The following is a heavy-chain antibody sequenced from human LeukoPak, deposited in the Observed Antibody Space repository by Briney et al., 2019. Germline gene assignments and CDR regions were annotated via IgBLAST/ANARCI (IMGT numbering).Heavy chain of an antibody. CDR3: ASRGGYYDSSGYRYFDY. CDR1: GGSFSGYY. D-gene: IGHD3-22*01. J-gene: IGHJ4*02. Sequence: PSETLSLTCAVYGGSFSGYYWSWIRQPPGKGLEWIGEINHSGSTNYNPSLKSRVTISVDTSKNQFSLKLSSVTAADTAVYYCASRGGYYDSSGYRYFDYWGQGTLVTVSS. CDR2: INHSGST. V-gene: IGHV4-34*09.